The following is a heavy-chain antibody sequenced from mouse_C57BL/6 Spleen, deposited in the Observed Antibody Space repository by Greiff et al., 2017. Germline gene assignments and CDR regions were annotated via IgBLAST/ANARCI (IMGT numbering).Heavy chain of an antibody. Sequence: EVKLVESGAELVKPGASVKLSCTASGFNIKDYYMHWVKQRTEQGLEWIGRIDPEGGETKYAPKFQGKATITADTSSNTAYLQLSSLTSEDTAVYYCAGITTVVATGAMDDWGQGTSVTVSS. CDR3: AGITTVVATGAMDD. D-gene: IGHD1-1*01. CDR1: GFNIKDYY. CDR2: IDPEGGET. V-gene: IGHV14-2*01. J-gene: IGHJ4*01.